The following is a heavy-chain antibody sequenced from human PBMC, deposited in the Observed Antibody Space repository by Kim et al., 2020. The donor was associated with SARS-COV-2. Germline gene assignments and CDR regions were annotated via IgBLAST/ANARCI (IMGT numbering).Heavy chain of an antibody. V-gene: IGHV3-30*02. J-gene: IGHJ4*02. Sequence: VKGRFTISRDNSKNTLYLQMNSLRAEDMAVYYCAKDRYYGSGSYYKRFDYWGQGTLVTVSS. D-gene: IGHD3-10*01. CDR3: AKDRYYGSGSYYKRFDY.